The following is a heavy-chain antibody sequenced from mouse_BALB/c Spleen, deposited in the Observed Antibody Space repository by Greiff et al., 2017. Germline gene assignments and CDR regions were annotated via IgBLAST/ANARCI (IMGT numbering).Heavy chain of an antibody. CDR3: ARDDDGYNGAMDY. CDR2: ISDGGSYT. J-gene: IGHJ4*01. CDR1: GFAFSSYY. V-gene: IGHV5-4*02. Sequence: EVQLVESGGGLVKPGGFLKLSCAASGFAFSSYYMYWVRQTPEKRLEWVATISDGGSYTYYPDSVKGRFTISRDNAKNNLYLQMSSLKSEDTAMYYCARDDDGYNGAMDYWGQGTSVTVSS. D-gene: IGHD2-3*01.